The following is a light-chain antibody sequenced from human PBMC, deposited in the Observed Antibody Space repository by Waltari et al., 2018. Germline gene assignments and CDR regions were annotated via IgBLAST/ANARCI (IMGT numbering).Light chain of an antibody. CDR3: LQHNTYPLT. V-gene: IGKV1-17*01. Sequence: DIQMTQSPSSLSASVGARVTITCRASQGIGNALGWFQQMPGEPPKRLIFSASNLQTWVPSRFSGTGSGTEFTLTISSLQPEDFATYYCLQHNTYPLTFGQGTRVEIK. CDR1: QGIGNA. J-gene: IGKJ1*01. CDR2: SAS.